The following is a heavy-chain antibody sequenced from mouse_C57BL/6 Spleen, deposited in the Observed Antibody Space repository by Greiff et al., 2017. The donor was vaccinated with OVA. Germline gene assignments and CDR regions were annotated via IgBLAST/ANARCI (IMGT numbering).Heavy chain of an antibody. D-gene: IGHD2-4*01. CDR2: ISDGGSYT. CDR3: ARGVDYDDAMDY. J-gene: IGHJ4*01. CDR1: GFTFSSYA. V-gene: IGHV5-4*03. Sequence: DVMLVESGGGLVKPGGSLKLSCAASGFTFSSYAMSWVRQTPEKRLEWVATISDGGSYTYYPDNVKGRFTISRDNAKNNLYLQMSHLKSEDTAMYYCARGVDYDDAMDYRGQGTSVTVSS.